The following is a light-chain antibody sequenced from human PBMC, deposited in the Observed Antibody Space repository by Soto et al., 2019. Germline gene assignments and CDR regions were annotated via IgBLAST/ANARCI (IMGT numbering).Light chain of an antibody. CDR1: QSVSSY. J-gene: IGKJ1*01. CDR3: QQRSNWLWT. V-gene: IGKV3-11*01. Sequence: EIVLTHSPATLSLSPGERATLSCRASQSVSSYLAWYQQKPGQAPRLLIYYASNRATGIPARFSGSGSGTDFSLTISSLEPEDFAVDYCQQRSNWLWTFGQGTKVDIK. CDR2: YAS.